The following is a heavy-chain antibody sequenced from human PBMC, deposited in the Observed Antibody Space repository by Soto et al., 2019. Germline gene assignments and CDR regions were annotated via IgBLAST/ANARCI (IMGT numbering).Heavy chain of an antibody. CDR3: ARHDSSGYYYSFDY. CDR1: GFTVSSNY. J-gene: IGHJ4*02. V-gene: IGHV3-66*04. Sequence: GGSLRLSCAASGFTVSSNYMSWVRQAPGKGLEWVSVIYSGGSTYYADSVKGRFTISRDNSKNTLYLQMNSLRAEDTAVYYCARHDSSGYYYSFDYWGQGTLVTVSS. D-gene: IGHD3-22*01. CDR2: IYSGGST.